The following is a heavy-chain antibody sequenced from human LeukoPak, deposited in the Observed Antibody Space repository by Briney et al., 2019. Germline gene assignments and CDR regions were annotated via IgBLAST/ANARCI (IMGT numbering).Heavy chain of an antibody. J-gene: IGHJ3*02. CDR3: ARALGYCSSTSCSIDAFDI. D-gene: IGHD2-2*01. V-gene: IGHV1-69*02. CDR2: IIPILGIA. Sequence: GSSVKLSCKASGGPFSSYTISWVRQAPGQGLEWMGRIIPILGIANYAQKFQGRVTITADKSTSTAYMELSSLRSEDTAVYYCARALGYCSSTSCSIDAFDIWGQGTMVTVSS. CDR1: GGPFSSYT.